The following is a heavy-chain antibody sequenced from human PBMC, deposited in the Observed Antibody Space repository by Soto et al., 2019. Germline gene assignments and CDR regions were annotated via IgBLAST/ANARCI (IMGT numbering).Heavy chain of an antibody. V-gene: IGHV1-46*01. CDR1: GYTFTKYW. CDR2: INPNNGDT. Sequence: QVQLVQSGAEVKKPGASVSVSCKAFGYTFTKYWMHWVRQAPGQGLEWMAIINPNNGDTTYAQNFQGRITVTGDTSKSTVNLELSSLRSADTAVYYCAREEIGGSGSCYNDWGQGTLVTVSS. CDR3: AREEIGGSGSCYND. D-gene: IGHD2-15*01. J-gene: IGHJ4*02.